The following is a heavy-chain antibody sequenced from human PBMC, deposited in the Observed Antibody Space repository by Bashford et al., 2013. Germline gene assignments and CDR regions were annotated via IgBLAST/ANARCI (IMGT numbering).Heavy chain of an antibody. CDR3: ARDGDIGKAGPMDV. Sequence: VRQAPGKGLVWVSRIKTDGSETNYADSVKGRFTVSRDNAKNTLYLQMNSLRVEDTAVYYCARDGDIGKAGPMDVWGPRDHGHRLL. CDR2: IKTDGSET. V-gene: IGHV3-74*01. D-gene: IGHD6-25*01. J-gene: IGHJ6*01.